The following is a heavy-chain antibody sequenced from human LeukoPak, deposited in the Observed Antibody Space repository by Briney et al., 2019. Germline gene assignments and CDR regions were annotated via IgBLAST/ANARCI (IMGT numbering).Heavy chain of an antibody. D-gene: IGHD6-13*01. Sequence: SETLSLTCTVSGGSFSSGDYYWSWIRQPPGKGLEWIGYIYYSGSTYYNPSLKSRVTISVDTSKNQFSLKLSSVTAADTAVYYCARGESRVSICHWGQGTLVTVSS. J-gene: IGHJ4*02. CDR2: IYYSGST. V-gene: IGHV4-30-4*01. CDR3: ARGESRVSICH. CDR1: GGSFSSGDYY.